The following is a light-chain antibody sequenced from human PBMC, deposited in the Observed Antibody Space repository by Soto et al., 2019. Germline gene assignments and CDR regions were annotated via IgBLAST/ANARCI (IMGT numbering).Light chain of an antibody. CDR1: QDISNY. CDR2: DAS. Sequence: DIQKTQSPSSLSASVGDRVTITFQASQDISNYLNWYQQKPGKAPKLLIYDASNLETGVPSRFSGSGSGTDFTFTISSLQPEDIATYYCQQYDNLPLTFGGGTKVEIK. J-gene: IGKJ4*01. CDR3: QQYDNLPLT. V-gene: IGKV1-33*01.